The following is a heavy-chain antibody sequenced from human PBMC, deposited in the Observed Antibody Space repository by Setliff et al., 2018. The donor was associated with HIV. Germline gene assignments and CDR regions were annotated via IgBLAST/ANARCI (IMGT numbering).Heavy chain of an antibody. CDR3: ARVDYHDYNGYIDF. CDR1: GFTFGNAW. CDR2: IKSKTDGGTT. Sequence: PGGSLRLSCAASGFTFGNAWMSWVRQAPGKGLEWVGRIKSKTDGGTTDYAAPVKGRFTISRDDSKNTLYLQMNSLKTEDTAVYYCARVDYHDYNGYIDFWGQGTLVTVSS. J-gene: IGHJ4*02. D-gene: IGHD3-22*01. V-gene: IGHV3-15*01.